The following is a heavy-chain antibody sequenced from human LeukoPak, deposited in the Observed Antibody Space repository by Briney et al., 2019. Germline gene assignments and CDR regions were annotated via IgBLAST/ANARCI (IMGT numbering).Heavy chain of an antibody. CDR1: GFTFSTYA. CDR3: AKAEIVVVPAAPGPNWFDP. V-gene: IGHV3-23*01. J-gene: IGHJ5*02. CDR2: ISGSGGST. D-gene: IGHD2-2*01. Sequence: GGSLRLSCAASGFTFSTYAMTWVRQAPGKGLEWVSAISGSGGSTYYADSVKGRFTISRDNSKNTPYLQMNSLRAEDTAVYYCAKAEIVVVPAAPGPNWFDPWGQGTLVTVSS.